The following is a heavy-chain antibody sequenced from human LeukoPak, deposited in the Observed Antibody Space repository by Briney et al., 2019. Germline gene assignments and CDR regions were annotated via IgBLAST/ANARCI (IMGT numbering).Heavy chain of an antibody. CDR1: GYTFTGNY. CDR3: ARERRVVAATFTPTNWFDP. J-gene: IGHJ5*02. D-gene: IGHD2-15*01. Sequence: ASVKVSCKASGYTFTGNYMHWVRQAPGQGLEWMGRINPNSGGTNYAQKFQGRVTMTRDTSISTAYMELSRLRSDDTAVYYCARERRVVAATFTPTNWFDPWGQGTLVTVSS. V-gene: IGHV1-2*06. CDR2: INPNSGGT.